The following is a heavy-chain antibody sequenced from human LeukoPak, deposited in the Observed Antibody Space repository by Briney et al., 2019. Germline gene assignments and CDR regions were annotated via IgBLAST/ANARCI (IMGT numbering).Heavy chain of an antibody. CDR2: INQDGSEE. D-gene: IGHD5-12*01. CDR3: VRDGGVSGYDLLDY. V-gene: IGHV3-7*01. Sequence: GGSLRLSCAASGFSFSNYLMTWVRQAPGKGLEWVAHINQDGSEEHYMDSVKARFTIPRDNAKNSLSLQMNSLRAEDTAVYYCVRDGGVSGYDLLDYWGQGTLVTVSS. CDR1: GFSFSNYL. J-gene: IGHJ4*02.